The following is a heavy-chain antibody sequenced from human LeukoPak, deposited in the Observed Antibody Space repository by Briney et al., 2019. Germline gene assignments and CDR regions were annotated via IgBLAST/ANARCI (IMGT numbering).Heavy chain of an antibody. CDR1: GGSFSGYY. CDR3: ARDDRDTSIDY. CDR2: INHSGST. D-gene: IGHD2-2*01. J-gene: IGHJ4*02. V-gene: IGHV4-34*01. Sequence: SETLSLTCAVYGGSFSGYYWSWNRQPPGKGLEWIGEINHSGSTNYNPSLKSRVTISVDTSKNQFSLKLSSVTAADTAVYYCARDDRDTSIDYWGQGTLVTVSS.